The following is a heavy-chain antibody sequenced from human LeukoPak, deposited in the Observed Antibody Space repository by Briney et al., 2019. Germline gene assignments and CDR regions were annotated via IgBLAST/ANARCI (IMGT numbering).Heavy chain of an antibody. J-gene: IGHJ5*02. Sequence: SQTLSLTCAIPGDSISSNSAAWNWIRLSPSRGLEWLGRTLYRSNWLNDYAPSIKGRITINPDTSKNQFSLQLKSVTPEDTAVYYCARGGYYDSSGYYVWFDPWGQGTLVTVSS. D-gene: IGHD3-22*01. CDR3: ARGGYYDSSGYYVWFDP. CDR2: TLYRSNWLN. CDR1: GDSISSNSAA. V-gene: IGHV6-1*01.